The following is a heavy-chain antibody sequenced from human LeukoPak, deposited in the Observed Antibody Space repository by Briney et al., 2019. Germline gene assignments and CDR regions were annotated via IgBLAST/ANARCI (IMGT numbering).Heavy chain of an antibody. V-gene: IGHV3-7*03. CDR1: AFIFSGHW. CDR2: IKEDGSER. Sequence: PGGSLRLSCEGSAFIFSGHWMNWVRQTPGKGLEWVASIKEDGSERQYVDSVKGRFSISRDNTKGSLFLQMNSLRAEDTAVYYCAKEVRQWLDDPLDYWGQGTLVTVSS. J-gene: IGHJ4*02. D-gene: IGHD6-19*01. CDR3: AKEVRQWLDDPLDY.